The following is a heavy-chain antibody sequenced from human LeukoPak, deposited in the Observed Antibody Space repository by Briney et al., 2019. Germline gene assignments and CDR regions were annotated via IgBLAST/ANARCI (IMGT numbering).Heavy chain of an antibody. D-gene: IGHD3-10*01. CDR3: ASYGLGSPLYGMDV. CDR2: IYSVGST. J-gene: IGHJ6*02. CDR1: GLSVSSNY. V-gene: IGHV3-53*04. Sequence: PGGSLRLSCAASGLSVSSNYMNWVRQALGKGLEWVSVIYSVGSTYYADSVKGRFTISRHNSKNTLYLQMNSLRVEDTAVYYCASYGLGSPLYGMDVWGQGTTVTVSS.